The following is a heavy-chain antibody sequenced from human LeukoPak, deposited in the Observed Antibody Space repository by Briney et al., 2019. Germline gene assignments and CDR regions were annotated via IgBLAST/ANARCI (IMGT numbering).Heavy chain of an antibody. V-gene: IGHV3-7*01. D-gene: IGHD6-19*01. CDR3: ARVSSLAVVGFFDY. CDR1: GFTFSSYW. J-gene: IGHJ4*02. CDR2: IKQDGSEK. Sequence: PGGSLRLSCAASGFTFSSYWMNWVRQALGKGLEWVANIKQDGSEKDYVDSVKGRFTISRDNAKNSLYLQMNSLRAEDTAVYYCARVSSLAVVGFFDYWGQGILVTVSS.